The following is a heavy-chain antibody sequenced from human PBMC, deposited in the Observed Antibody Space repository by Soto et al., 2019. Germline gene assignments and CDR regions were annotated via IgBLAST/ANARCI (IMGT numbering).Heavy chain of an antibody. CDR3: ARDNWNSY. J-gene: IGHJ4*02. D-gene: IGHD1-1*01. V-gene: IGHV3-74*01. CDR2: IDNDGSAT. Sequence: EVQLVESGGGLVQPGGSLRLSCVASGFTFNIYWMHWVRQAPGKGLEWVSRIDNDGSATTYADSVKGRFTISRDNAKNTLFLQMTPLRVDDTAVYYCARDNWNSYWGQGTLVTVSS. CDR1: GFTFNIYW.